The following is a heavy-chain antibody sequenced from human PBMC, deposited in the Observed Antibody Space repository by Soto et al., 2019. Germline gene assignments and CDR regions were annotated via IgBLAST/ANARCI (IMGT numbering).Heavy chain of an antibody. CDR1: GGSISSYY. CDR2: IYYSGST. J-gene: IGHJ6*02. V-gene: IGHV4-59*01. CDR3: ARDGGSSIIDYYYYGMDV. Sequence: PSETLSLTCTVSGGSISSYYWSWIRQPPGKGLEWIGYIYYSGSTNYNPSLKSRVTISVDTSKNQFSLKLSSVTAADTAVYYCARDGGSSIIDYYYYGMDVWGQGTTVTVSS. D-gene: IGHD1-26*01.